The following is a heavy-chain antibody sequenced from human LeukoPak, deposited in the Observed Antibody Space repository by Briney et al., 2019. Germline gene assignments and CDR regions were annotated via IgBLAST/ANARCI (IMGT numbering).Heavy chain of an antibody. V-gene: IGHV1-3*01. Sequence: ASVKVSCKASGYTFTGYAMHWVRQAPGQRLEWMGWINAGNGNTKYSQKFQGRVTITRDTSASTAYMDLSSLRSEDTAVYSCARDLYDSSGYPTVGAFDIWGQGTMVTVSS. CDR3: ARDLYDSSGYPTVGAFDI. D-gene: IGHD3-22*01. J-gene: IGHJ3*02. CDR2: INAGNGNT. CDR1: GYTFTGYA.